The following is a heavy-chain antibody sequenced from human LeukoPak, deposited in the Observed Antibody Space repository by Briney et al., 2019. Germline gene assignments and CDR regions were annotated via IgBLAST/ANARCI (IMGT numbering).Heavy chain of an antibody. CDR3: EGGPQYGGSCAF. CDR2: ISNSGSPI. D-gene: IGHD1-26*01. Sequence: GGSLRLSCAASGFTFTSYEMAWVRQAPGMGPEFISYISNSGSPIKYGNAVKGRFTISRDNSTNSVYLQMDSLRAEDTAVYYCEGGPQYGGSCAFWGQGTLITVSS. CDR1: GFTFTSYE. V-gene: IGHV3-48*03. J-gene: IGHJ4*02.